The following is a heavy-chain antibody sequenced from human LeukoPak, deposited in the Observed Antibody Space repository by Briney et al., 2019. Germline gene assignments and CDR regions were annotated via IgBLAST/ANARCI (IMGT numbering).Heavy chain of an antibody. CDR3: AKDYYDSSGPCDY. D-gene: IGHD3-22*01. V-gene: IGHV1-18*01. CDR2: ISAFNGNT. Sequence: ASVKVSCKASGYTFTSYDINWGRQATGQGLEGRGWISAFNGNTNYAQKLQGRVTMTTDTSTSTAYMELRSLRSDDTAVYYCAKDYYDSSGPCDYWGQGTLVTVSS. J-gene: IGHJ4*02. CDR1: GYTFTSYD.